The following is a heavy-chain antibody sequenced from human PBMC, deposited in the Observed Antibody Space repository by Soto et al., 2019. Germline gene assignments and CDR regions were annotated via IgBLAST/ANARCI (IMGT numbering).Heavy chain of an antibody. J-gene: IGHJ6*02. CDR1: GGSISTSSYY. V-gene: IGHV4-39*01. Sequence: PSETLSLTCTVSGGSISTSSYYWGWIRQPPGKGLEWIGSIFYSGSTYQNPSLKSRVTISVDTSKNQFSLKLSSVTAADTAVYYCAAGGAYCSSTSCYSSGMDVWGQGTTVTVSS. D-gene: IGHD2-2*01. CDR2: IFYSGST. CDR3: AAGGAYCSSTSCYSSGMDV.